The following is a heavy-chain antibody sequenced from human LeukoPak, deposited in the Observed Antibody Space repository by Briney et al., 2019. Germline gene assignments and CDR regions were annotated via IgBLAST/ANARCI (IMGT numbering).Heavy chain of an antibody. D-gene: IGHD3-22*01. CDR2: SYYSGST. CDR3: ARHAIDSSGYYFDYFDY. Sequence: SETLSLTSTVSGGSISSYSYYWGWIRQPPGKGLEWNGSSYYSGSTSDIPYLKSQVTISVYTSKDPFSLELPSVTAADTAVYYCARHAIDSSGYYFDYFDYWGQGTLVTVSS. J-gene: IGHJ4*02. CDR1: GGSISSYSYY. V-gene: IGHV4-39*01.